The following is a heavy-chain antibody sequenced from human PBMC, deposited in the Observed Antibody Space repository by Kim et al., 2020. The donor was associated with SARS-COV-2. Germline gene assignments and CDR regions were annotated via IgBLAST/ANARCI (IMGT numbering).Heavy chain of an antibody. CDR2: IIGSGTTI. J-gene: IGHJ4*02. CDR3: ARGPNYSPFDY. V-gene: IGHV3-48*03. D-gene: IGHD4-4*01. Sequence: GGSLRLSCAASGFTFSSYEMNWVRQAPRKGLEWVSYIIGSGTTIYYADSVRGRFTISRDNDKNSLYLQMNSLRAEDTAVYYCARGPNYSPFDYWGQGTL. CDR1: GFTFSSYE.